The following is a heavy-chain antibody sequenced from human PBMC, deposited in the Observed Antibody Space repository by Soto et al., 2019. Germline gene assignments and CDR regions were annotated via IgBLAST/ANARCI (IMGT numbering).Heavy chain of an antibody. CDR3: ARDIRGYSRAFDY. V-gene: IGHV4-39*07. J-gene: IGHJ4*02. Sequence: SETLSLTCTVSGGSISSSSYYWGWIRQPPGKGLEWIGSVYYSGSTYYDPSLKSRVTISVDTSKKQFSLKLTSVTAADTAVYYCARDIRGYSRAFDYWGQGTLVTVSS. CDR1: GGSISSSSYY. CDR2: VYYSGST. D-gene: IGHD5-18*01.